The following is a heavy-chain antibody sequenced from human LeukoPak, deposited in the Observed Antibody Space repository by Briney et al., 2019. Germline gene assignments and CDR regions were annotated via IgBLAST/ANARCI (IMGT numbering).Heavy chain of an antibody. V-gene: IGHV1-69*13. CDR2: IILIFGTA. CDR3: AQGGYQLLYKDYYYYYYMDV. Sequence: SVKVSCKASGGTFSSYAISWVRQAPGQGLEWMGGIILIFGTANYAQKFQGRVTITADESTSTAYMELSSLRSEDTAVYYCAQGGYQLLYKDYYYYYYMDVWGKGTTVTVSS. J-gene: IGHJ6*03. CDR1: GGTFSSYA. D-gene: IGHD2-2*01.